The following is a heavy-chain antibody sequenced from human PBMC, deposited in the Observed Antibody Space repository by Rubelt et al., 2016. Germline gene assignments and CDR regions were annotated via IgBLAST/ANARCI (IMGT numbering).Heavy chain of an antibody. Sequence: GRSLRLSCAASGFTFSNYGMHWVRQAPGKGLEWVAIIWYDGGNKYYADSVKGRFTISRDNSKNTLYLQMNSRRVEDTGVYYCARDRVAVRGCFGAWGQGTLVTVSS. J-gene: IGHJ5*02. CDR2: IWYDGGNK. V-gene: IGHV3-33*01. CDR1: GFTFSNYG. CDR3: ARDRVAVRGCFGA. D-gene: IGHD6-6*01.